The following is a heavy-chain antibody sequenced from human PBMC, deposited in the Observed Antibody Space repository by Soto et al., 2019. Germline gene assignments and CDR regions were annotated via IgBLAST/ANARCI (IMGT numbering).Heavy chain of an antibody. J-gene: IGHJ4*02. CDR3: ARMSELSRPCQYDY. V-gene: IGHV1-8*01. Sequence: QVQLVQSGAEVKKPGASVKVSCKASGYTFTSYDINWVRQATGQGLEWMGWMNPKSGNTGYAQKFQGRVTMTGNTSISTAYMELSSLRSDDTAVYYCARMSELSRPCQYDYWVPGTLVTV. D-gene: IGHD1-26*01. CDR1: GYTFTSYD. CDR2: MNPKSGNT.